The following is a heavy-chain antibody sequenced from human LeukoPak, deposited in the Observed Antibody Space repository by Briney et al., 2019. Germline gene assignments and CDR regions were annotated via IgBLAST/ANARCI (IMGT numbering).Heavy chain of an antibody. CDR2: INPNSGGT. D-gene: IGHD2-21*01. Sequence: GASVKVSCKASGYTFTGYYMHWVRQAPGQGLEWMGWINPNSGGTNYAQKFQGRVTMTRDTSISTTYMELSRLRSDDTAVYYCARGGTPSYYYYMDVWGKGTTVTVSS. V-gene: IGHV1-2*02. CDR3: ARGGTPSYYYYMDV. J-gene: IGHJ6*03. CDR1: GYTFTGYY.